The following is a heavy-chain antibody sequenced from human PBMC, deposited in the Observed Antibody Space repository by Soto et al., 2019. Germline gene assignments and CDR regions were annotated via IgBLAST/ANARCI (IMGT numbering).Heavy chain of an antibody. CDR3: ARGRGVLHSSHLPPPGSYYSGMDV. CDR2: IIPIFGTA. V-gene: IGHV1-69*06. CDR1: GGTFSSYA. J-gene: IGHJ6*02. Sequence: SVKVSCKASGGTFSSYAISWVRQAPGQGLEWMGGIIPIFGTANYAQKFQGRVTITADKSTSTAYMELSGLRSEDTAVYYCARGRGVLHSSHLPPPGSYYSGMDVWGQRTTVTVSS. D-gene: IGHD6-13*01.